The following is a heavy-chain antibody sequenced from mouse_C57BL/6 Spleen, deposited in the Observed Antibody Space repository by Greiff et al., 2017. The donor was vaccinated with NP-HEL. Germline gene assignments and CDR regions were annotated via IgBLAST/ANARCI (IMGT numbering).Heavy chain of an antibody. V-gene: IGHV1-81*01. CDR3: ARSGGESHYAMDY. J-gene: IGHJ4*01. Sequence: QVQLQQSGAELARPGASVKLSCKASGYTFTSYGISWVKQRPGQGLEWIGEIYPRSGNTYYNEKFKGKATLTADKSSSTAYMKLRSLTAEDSAVYFCARSGGESHYAMDYWGQGTSVTVSS. CDR2: IYPRSGNT. CDR1: GYTFTSYG. D-gene: IGHD3-1*01.